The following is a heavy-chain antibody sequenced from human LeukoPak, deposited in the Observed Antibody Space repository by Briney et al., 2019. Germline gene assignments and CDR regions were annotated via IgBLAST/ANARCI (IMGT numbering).Heavy chain of an antibody. Sequence: SETLSLTCTVSGGSISSYYWSWIRQPPGKGLEWIGYTYYSGTTNYNPSLKSRVTISVDTSKNQFSLKLSSVTAADTAVYYCARGVYIAAAQYGYWGQGTLVSVSS. CDR2: TYYSGTT. CDR3: ARGVYIAAAQYGY. D-gene: IGHD6-13*01. CDR1: GGSISSYY. J-gene: IGHJ4*02. V-gene: IGHV4-59*01.